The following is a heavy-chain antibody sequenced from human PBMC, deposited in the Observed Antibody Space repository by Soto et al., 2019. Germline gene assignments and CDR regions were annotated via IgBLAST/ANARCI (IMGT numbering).Heavy chain of an antibody. J-gene: IGHJ6*02. Sequence: SGAECNFIDFCIGWVRQMPGKGLEWMGLIYPGDSDTRYSPSFQGQVTISVDKSIRTAYLQWSSLKASDTAIYYSGRSHGMGVWGQGTTVTLSS. V-gene: IGHV5-51*01. CDR2: IYPGDSDT. CDR3: GRSHGMGV. CDR1: ECNFIDFC.